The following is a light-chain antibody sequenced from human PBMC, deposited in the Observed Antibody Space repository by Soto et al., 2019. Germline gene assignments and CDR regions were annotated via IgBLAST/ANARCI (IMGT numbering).Light chain of an antibody. CDR3: CSCGGSNDWM. CDR2: DVD. Sequence: QSALTQPRSVSGSPGQSVTISCTGSSRDIGAHNHVSWYQQHPGKAPRLILYDVDKPPSGVPDRFSGSKSGSTASLTISGLQPEDEADYHCCSCGGSNDWMFGGGTKLTVL. J-gene: IGLJ3*02. V-gene: IGLV2-11*01. CDR1: SRDIGAHNH.